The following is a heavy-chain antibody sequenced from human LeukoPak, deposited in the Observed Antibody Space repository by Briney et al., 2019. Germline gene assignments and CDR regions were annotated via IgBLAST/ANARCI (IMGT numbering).Heavy chain of an antibody. CDR1: GYTFTGYY. J-gene: IGHJ5*02. D-gene: IGHD2-21*02. V-gene: IGHV1-2*02. Sequence: ASVKVSCKASGYTFTGYYMHWVRQAPGQGLEWMGWINPNSGGTNYAQKFQGRVTMTRDTSISTAYMELSSLRSEDTALYYCARVDCGGDCYSGRGWFDPWGQGTLVTVSS. CDR2: INPNSGGT. CDR3: ARVDCGGDCYSGRGWFDP.